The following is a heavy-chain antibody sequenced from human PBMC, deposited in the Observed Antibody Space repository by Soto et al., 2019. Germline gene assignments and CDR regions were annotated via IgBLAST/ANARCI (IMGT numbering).Heavy chain of an antibody. Sequence: ASVKVSCKASGYTFTSYGISWVRQAPGQGLEWMGWISAYNGNTNYAQKLQGRVTVTTDTSTSTAYMELRSLRSDDTAVYYCARSAYYYDSSGYYYPVYFDYWGQGTLVTVSS. V-gene: IGHV1-18*04. CDR2: ISAYNGNT. CDR1: GYTFTSYG. J-gene: IGHJ4*02. D-gene: IGHD3-22*01. CDR3: ARSAYYYDSSGYYYPVYFDY.